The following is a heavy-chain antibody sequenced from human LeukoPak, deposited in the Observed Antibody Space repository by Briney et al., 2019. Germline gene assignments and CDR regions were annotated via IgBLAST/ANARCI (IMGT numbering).Heavy chain of an antibody. CDR2: INSDGYSI. D-gene: IGHD3-10*02. V-gene: IGHV3-74*01. CDR1: GFTFSAYW. J-gene: IGHJ6*04. CDR3: AELGMTMIGGV. Sequence: GGSLRLSCAGTGFTFSAYWMHWVRQAPGKGPVWLARINSDGYSISYAVSVKGRFTISRDNAKTSLYLQMNSLRAEDTAVYYCAELGMTMIGGVWGKGTTVTISS.